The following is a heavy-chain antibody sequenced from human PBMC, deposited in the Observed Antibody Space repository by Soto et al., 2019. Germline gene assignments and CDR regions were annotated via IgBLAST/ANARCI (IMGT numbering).Heavy chain of an antibody. CDR2: IYYSGST. V-gene: IGHV4-30-4*01. J-gene: IGHJ5*02. CDR3: AREVITIFGVVTTNWFDP. CDR1: GGSISSGDYY. D-gene: IGHD3-3*01. Sequence: PSETLSLTCTVSGGSISSGDYYWSWIHQPPGKGLEWIGYIYYSGSTYYNPSLKSRVTISVDTSKNQFSLKLSSVTAADTAVYYCAREVITIFGVVTTNWFDPWGQGTLVTVSS.